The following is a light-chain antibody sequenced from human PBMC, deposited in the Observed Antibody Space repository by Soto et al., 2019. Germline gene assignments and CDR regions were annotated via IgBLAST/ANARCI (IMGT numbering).Light chain of an antibody. J-gene: IGLJ2*01. CDR2: EGN. V-gene: IGLV2-23*01. CDR3: CSCAGRSTVI. Sequence: QSALTQPASVSGSPGQSITISCTGSSGDIGTYNLVSWYQQHPGRAPKLIIFEGNKRPSGVSNRFSASKSGNTASLAISGLQAEDEADYHCCSCAGRSTVICGGGTKLTVL. CDR1: SGDIGTYNL.